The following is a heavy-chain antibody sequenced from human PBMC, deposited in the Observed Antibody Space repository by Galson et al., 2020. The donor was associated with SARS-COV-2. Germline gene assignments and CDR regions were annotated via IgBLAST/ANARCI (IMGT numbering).Heavy chain of an antibody. CDR1: GFTVSNSY. D-gene: IGHD3-10*01. J-gene: IGHJ4*02. Sequence: GGSLRLSCAASGFTVSNSYMSWVRQAPGKGLEWVSVIFGGGSTYYADSVKGRFTISRDNSKNTLYLQMNSLRAEDTAVYYCAKHNFYGSGNYYYGYWGQGTLVTVSS. CDR2: IFGGGST. CDR3: AKHNFYGSGNYYYGY. V-gene: IGHV3-53*01.